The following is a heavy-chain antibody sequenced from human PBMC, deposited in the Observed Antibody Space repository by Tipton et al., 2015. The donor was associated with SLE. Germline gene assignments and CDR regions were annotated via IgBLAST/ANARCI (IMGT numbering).Heavy chain of an antibody. Sequence: SLRLSCAASGFTFSSYAMSWVRQAPGKGLEWVSAISGSGGSTYYADSVKGRFTISRDNSKNTLYLQMNSLRAEDTAVYYCAKDEVPYDILTGYYRWGQGTLVTVSS. CDR2: ISGSGGST. D-gene: IGHD3-9*01. V-gene: IGHV3-23*01. CDR1: GFTFSSYA. J-gene: IGHJ4*02. CDR3: AKDEVPYDILTGYYR.